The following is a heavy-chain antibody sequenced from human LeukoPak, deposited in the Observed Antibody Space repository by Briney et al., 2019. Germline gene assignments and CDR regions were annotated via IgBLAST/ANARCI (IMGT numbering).Heavy chain of an antibody. CDR1: GFTFSTYW. Sequence: PGGSLRLSCAASGFTFSTYWMHWVRQAPGKGLVWVSRINSDGSSIIYADSVKGRFTMSRDNAKKTLYLQMNSLRAEDTAVYYCARDEGDQWQPLDYWGQGTLVTVSS. D-gene: IGHD6-19*01. CDR3: ARDEGDQWQPLDY. J-gene: IGHJ4*02. CDR2: INSDGSSI. V-gene: IGHV3-74*01.